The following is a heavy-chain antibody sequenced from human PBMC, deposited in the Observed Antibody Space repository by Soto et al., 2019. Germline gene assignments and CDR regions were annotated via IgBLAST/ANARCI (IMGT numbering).Heavy chain of an antibody. Sequence: QVQLQESGPGLVEPSETLSLTCTVSGGSISSYYWSWIRQSPGKGLEWIGYMYYSGSTNYNPSLKSRVTISIDTSRNQFSLKLSSVTAADTAVYYCARDTFGVVKDWGQGTLVTVSS. V-gene: IGHV4-59*01. CDR3: ARDTFGVVKD. J-gene: IGHJ4*02. D-gene: IGHD3-3*01. CDR1: GGSISSYY. CDR2: MYYSGST.